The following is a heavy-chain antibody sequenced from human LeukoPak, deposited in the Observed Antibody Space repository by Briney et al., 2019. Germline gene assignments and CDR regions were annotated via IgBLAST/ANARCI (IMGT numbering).Heavy chain of an antibody. CDR2: XXPNSGGT. Sequence: GASVKVSCKASGYTFTGYYMHWVRQAPGQGLEWMGXXXPNSGGTNYAQKFQGRVTMTRDTSISTAYMELSRLRSDDTAVYYCARSARWRYGPGFVGNYWGQGTLVTVSS. D-gene: IGHD2-21*01. CDR1: GYTFTGYY. J-gene: IGHJ4*02. CDR3: ARSARWRYGPGFVGNY. V-gene: IGHV1-2*02.